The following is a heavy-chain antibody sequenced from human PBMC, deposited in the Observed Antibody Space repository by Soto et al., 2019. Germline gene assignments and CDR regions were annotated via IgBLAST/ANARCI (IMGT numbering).Heavy chain of an antibody. CDR2: ISIDGSRK. V-gene: IGHV3-30*03. CDR1: GFSFSSSD. J-gene: IGHJ3*02. Sequence: QVYLEESGGGVVQPGRSLRLSCVASGFSFSSSDMHWVRQAPGKGLEWVAHISIDGSRKYYAGSVKGRFTVSRENSKNTLYLQINSLRPEESALYYCTRGPTHGAFDIWGQGTMVTVSS. CDR3: TRGPTHGAFDI.